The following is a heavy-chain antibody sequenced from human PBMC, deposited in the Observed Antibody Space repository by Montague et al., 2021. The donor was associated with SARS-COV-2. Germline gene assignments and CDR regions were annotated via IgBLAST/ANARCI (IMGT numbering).Heavy chain of an antibody. Sequence: SETLSLTCAVSGGSITGFSCSWVRQPAGKGLELICRVTTNLTTNYSPSLRSGVTISVDTSKNQFSMNLNSVTAADTAIYYCARTPTRPLSLDSWGQGTLVTVSS. CDR1: GGSITGFS. V-gene: IGHV4-4*07. CDR2: VTTNLTT. CDR3: ARTPTRPLSLDS. J-gene: IGHJ4*02. D-gene: IGHD6-6*01.